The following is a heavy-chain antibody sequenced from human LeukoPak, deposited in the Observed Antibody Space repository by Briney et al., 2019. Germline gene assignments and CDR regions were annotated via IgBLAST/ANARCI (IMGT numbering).Heavy chain of an antibody. D-gene: IGHD3-16*01. J-gene: IGHJ6*02. CDR2: INPNSGGT. Sequence: AASVTVPCKASGYTFTGYYMHWVRQAPGQGLEWMGWINPNSGGTNYAQKFQGRATMTRDTSISTAYMELSRLRSDDTAVYYWATERFPPDYYYYGMDGWGQGTTVTVSS. V-gene: IGHV1-2*02. CDR3: ATERFPPDYYYYGMDG. CDR1: GYTFTGYY.